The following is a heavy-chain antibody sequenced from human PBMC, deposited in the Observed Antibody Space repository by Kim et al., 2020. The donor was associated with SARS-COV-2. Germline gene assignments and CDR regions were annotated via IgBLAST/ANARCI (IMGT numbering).Heavy chain of an antibody. CDR3: AKDKEKYQLLYYYYGMDV. CDR1: GFTFSSYA. D-gene: IGHD2-2*01. Sequence: GGSLRLSCAASGFTFSSYAMSWVRQAPGKGLEWVSAISTSGGGRVSTISTSGGSTYYADSVKGRFTNSRDNSKNTLYLQMNSLRAEDTAVYYCAKDKEKYQLLYYYYGMDVWGQGTTVTVAS. J-gene: IGHJ6*02. CDR2: ISTSGGGRVSTISTSGGST. V-gene: IGHV3-23*01.